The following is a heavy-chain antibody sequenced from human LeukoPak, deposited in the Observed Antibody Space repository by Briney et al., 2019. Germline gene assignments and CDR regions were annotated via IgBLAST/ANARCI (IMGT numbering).Heavy chain of an antibody. CDR2: IYYNGSA. Sequence: GGSLRLSCVASGFAVDNNYMSWVRRAPGKGLECVSVIYYNGSASYADSVKGRFTISRDNSKNSLYLQMNSLRTEDTALYYCAKGLRQQLVTLDYWGQGTLVTVSS. J-gene: IGHJ4*02. V-gene: IGHV3-53*05. CDR1: GFAVDNNY. CDR3: AKGLRQQLVTLDY. D-gene: IGHD6-13*01.